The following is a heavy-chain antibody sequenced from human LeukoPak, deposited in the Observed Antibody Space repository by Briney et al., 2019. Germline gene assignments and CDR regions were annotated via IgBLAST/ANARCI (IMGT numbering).Heavy chain of an antibody. CDR2: ISSSSRYI. Sequence: PGGSLRLSRAASGFTLSSYSMSWVRQAAGKGLEWVSSISSSSRYIYYPDSVKGRFTISRDNAKTSLYLQMNSLRAEDTAVYYCARDSFAYCSGGSCDQMGYWGQGTLVTVSS. D-gene: IGHD2-15*01. CDR1: GFTLSSYS. J-gene: IGHJ4*02. V-gene: IGHV3-21*01. CDR3: ARDSFAYCSGGSCDQMGY.